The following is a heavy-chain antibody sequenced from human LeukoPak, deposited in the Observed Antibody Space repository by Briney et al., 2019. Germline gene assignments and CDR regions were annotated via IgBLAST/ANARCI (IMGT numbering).Heavy chain of an antibody. V-gene: IGHV4-34*01. Sequence: PSETLSLTCAVYGGSFSGYYWSWIRQPPGKGLEWFGEINHSGSTNYNPSLKSRVTISVDTSKNQFSLKLSSVTAADTAVYYCARGKNTDILTGYYYYYGMDVWGQGTTVTVSS. CDR1: GGSFSGYY. CDR3: ARGKNTDILTGYYYYYGMDV. J-gene: IGHJ6*02. CDR2: INHSGST. D-gene: IGHD3-9*01.